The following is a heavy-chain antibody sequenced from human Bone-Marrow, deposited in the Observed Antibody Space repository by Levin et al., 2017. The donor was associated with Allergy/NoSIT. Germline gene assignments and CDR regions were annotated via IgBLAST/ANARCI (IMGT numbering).Heavy chain of an antibody. CDR3: ARGRNKAFDI. Sequence: SETLSLTCAISGDSLSSNGVAWNWIRQSPSRGLEWLGRTYYRSKWYNDYAPSVKSRITISPDTSKSQFSLQLNSVIPEDTAIYYCARGRNKAFDIWGEGTIVTVYS. V-gene: IGHV6-1*01. J-gene: IGHJ3*02. CDR1: GDSLSSNGVA. CDR2: TYYRSKWYN.